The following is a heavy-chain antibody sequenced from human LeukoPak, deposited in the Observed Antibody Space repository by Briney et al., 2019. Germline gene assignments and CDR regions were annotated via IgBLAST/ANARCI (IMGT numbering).Heavy chain of an antibody. Sequence: PSETLSLTCTVSGGSISSYYWSWIRQPAGKGLEWIGRIYTSGSTNYNPSLKSRVTMSVDTSKNQFSLKLSSVTAADTAVYYCARDLLIRGWLFDAFDIWGQGTTVTVSS. CDR3: ARDLLIRGWLFDAFDI. V-gene: IGHV4-4*07. D-gene: IGHD3-9*01. J-gene: IGHJ3*02. CDR1: GGSISSYY. CDR2: IYTSGST.